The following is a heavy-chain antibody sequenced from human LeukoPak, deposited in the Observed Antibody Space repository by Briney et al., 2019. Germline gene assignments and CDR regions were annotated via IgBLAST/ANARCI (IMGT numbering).Heavy chain of an antibody. CDR3: AKDPFKESAEGYFDY. CDR2: ISWNSGSI. D-gene: IGHD2/OR15-2a*01. J-gene: IGHJ4*02. V-gene: IGHV3-9*01. CDR1: GFTFDDYA. Sequence: GRSLRLSCAASGFTFDDYAMHWVRQAPGKGLEWVSGISWNSGSIGYADSVKGRFTISRDNAKNSLYLQMNSLRAEDTALYYCAKDPFKESAEGYFDYWGQGTLVTVS.